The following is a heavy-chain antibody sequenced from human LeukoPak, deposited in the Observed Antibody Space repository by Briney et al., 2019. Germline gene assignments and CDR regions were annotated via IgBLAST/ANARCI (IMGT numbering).Heavy chain of an antibody. CDR3: ARPAGAAAGTNLGDWFDP. V-gene: IGHV1-2*02. D-gene: IGHD6-13*01. J-gene: IGHJ5*02. CDR2: INPNSGGT. CDR1: GYTFTGYY. Sequence: ASVKVSCKASGYTFTGYYMHWVRQAPGQGLEWMGWINPNSGGTNYAQKFQGRVTMTRDTSISTAYMELSRLRSEDTAVYYCARPAGAAAGTNLGDWFDPWGQGTLVTVSS.